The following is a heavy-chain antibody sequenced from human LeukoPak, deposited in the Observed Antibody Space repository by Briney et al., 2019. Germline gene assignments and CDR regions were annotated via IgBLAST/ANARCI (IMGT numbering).Heavy chain of an antibody. CDR1: GYTFTSYA. D-gene: IGHD1-26*01. CDR3: ARDQVVGATDAFDI. V-gene: IGHV1-3*01. CDR2: INAGNGNT. Sequence: ASVKVSCKASGYTFTSYATHWVRQAPGQRLEWMGWINAGNGNTKYSQKFQGRVTITRDTSASTAYMELSSLRSEDTAVYYCARDQVVGATDAFDIWGQGTMVTVSS. J-gene: IGHJ3*02.